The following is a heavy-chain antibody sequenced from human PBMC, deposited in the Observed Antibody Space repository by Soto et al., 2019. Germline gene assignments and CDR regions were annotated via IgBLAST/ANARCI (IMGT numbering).Heavy chain of an antibody. CDR1: GGSINSYY. Sequence: PSETLSLTCTVSGGSINSYYWIWIRQPPGKGLEWIGYIYYSGSTNYNPSLQSRVTISVDTSKNQFSLKVSSVTAADTAVYYCARVRRNYYYDYSMDVWGQGTTVTVSS. J-gene: IGHJ6*02. V-gene: IGHV4-59*01. CDR2: IYYSGST. CDR3: ARVRRNYYYDYSMDV.